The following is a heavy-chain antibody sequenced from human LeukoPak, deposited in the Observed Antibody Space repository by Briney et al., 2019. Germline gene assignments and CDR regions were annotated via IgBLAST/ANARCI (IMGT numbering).Heavy chain of an antibody. V-gene: IGHV3-21*01. CDR2: ISGRSSDI. CDR3: ARGGSRSWYVYYYYYMDV. CDR1: GFTFSNYA. J-gene: IGHJ6*03. Sequence: GGSLRLSCAASGFTFSNYAMNWVRQAPGKGLEWVSSISGRSSDIYYADSVKGRFTISRDNAKNSLYLQMNSLRAEDTAVYYCARGGSRSWYVYYYYYMDVWGKGTTVTVSS. D-gene: IGHD6-13*01.